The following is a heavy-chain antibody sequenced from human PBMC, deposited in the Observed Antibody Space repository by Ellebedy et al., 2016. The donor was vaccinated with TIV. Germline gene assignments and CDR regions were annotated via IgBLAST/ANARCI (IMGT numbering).Heavy chain of an antibody. Sequence: GESLKISCAASGFTFSSYAMSWVRQAPGKGLEWVSTISGSASNTYYTDSVKGRFTIFRDNSKNTLCLQMNSLRAEDTAVYYWATRPITMVVLAEYYFDYWGQGTLVTVSS. D-gene: IGHD3-22*01. J-gene: IGHJ4*02. CDR3: ATRPITMVVLAEYYFDY. V-gene: IGHV3-23*01. CDR2: ISGSASNT. CDR1: GFTFSSYA.